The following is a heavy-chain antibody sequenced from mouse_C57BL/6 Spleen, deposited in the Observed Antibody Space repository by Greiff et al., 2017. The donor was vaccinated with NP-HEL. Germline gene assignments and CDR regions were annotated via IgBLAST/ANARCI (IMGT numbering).Heavy chain of an antibody. V-gene: IGHV1-80*01. D-gene: IGHD1-1*01. CDR3: AKALFITTATWYFDV. CDR2: IYPGDGAT. CDR1: GYAFSSYW. J-gene: IGHJ1*03. Sequence: VQLQESGAELVKPGASVKISCQASGYAFSSYWMNWVKQRPGKGLEWIGQIYPGDGATNYNGKFKGKATLTADKSASPAYMELSSLTSEDSAVYFCAKALFITTATWYFDVWGTGTTVTVSS.